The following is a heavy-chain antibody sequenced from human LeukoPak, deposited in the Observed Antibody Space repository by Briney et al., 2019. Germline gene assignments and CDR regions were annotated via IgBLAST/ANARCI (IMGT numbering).Heavy chain of an antibody. D-gene: IGHD6-13*01. V-gene: IGHV3-30*18. J-gene: IGHJ4*02. Sequence: WVLRLSCAASGFTFSTYGMHWVRQALGKGLEWVAVISYDGSNKYYADSVKGRLTISRDNSKNTLYLQMNSLRAEDTAVYYCAKDRLIAAAGPPSYWGQGTLVTVSS. CDR1: GFTFSTYG. CDR3: AKDRLIAAAGPPSY. CDR2: ISYDGSNK.